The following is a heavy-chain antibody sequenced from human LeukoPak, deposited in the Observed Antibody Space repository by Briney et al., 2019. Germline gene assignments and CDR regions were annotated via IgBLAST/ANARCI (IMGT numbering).Heavy chain of an antibody. CDR1: GFTFSSYW. CDR2: INSDGSST. CDR3: ASCGYSGYDDDAFDI. D-gene: IGHD5-12*01. Sequence: PGGSLRLSCAASGFTFSSYWMHWVCQAPGKGLVWVSRINSDGSSTSYADSVKGRFTISRDNAKNTLYLQMNSLRAEDTAVYYCASCGYSGYDDDAFDIWGQGTMVTVSS. J-gene: IGHJ3*02. V-gene: IGHV3-74*01.